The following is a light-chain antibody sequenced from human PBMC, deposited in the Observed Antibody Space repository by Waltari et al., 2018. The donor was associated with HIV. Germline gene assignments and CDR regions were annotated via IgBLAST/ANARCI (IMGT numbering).Light chain of an antibody. Sequence: EIVLTQSPDTLSLSPGERATLSCRASQSVSTSYLAWYQQIPGQAPRLLIYSTSNRASGIPDRFSGSGSGTDFTLTISRLEPEDIAVYYCQQSYSSPPGITFGQGTRLEIK. J-gene: IGKJ5*01. V-gene: IGKV3-20*01. CDR1: QSVSTSY. CDR3: QQSYSSPPGIT. CDR2: STS.